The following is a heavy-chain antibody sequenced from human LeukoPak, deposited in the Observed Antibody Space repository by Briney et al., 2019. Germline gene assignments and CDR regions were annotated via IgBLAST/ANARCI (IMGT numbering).Heavy chain of an antibody. CDR3: AVQTMVRGVIMTAP. V-gene: IGHV4-34*01. Sequence: PSETLSLTCAVYGGSFSGYYWSWIRQPPGKGLEWIGEINHSGSTNYNPSLKSRFTISVDTSKNQFSLKLTSVTAAGTAVYYCAVQTMVRGVIMTAPWGQGTLVTVSS. CDR2: INHSGST. D-gene: IGHD3-10*01. J-gene: IGHJ5*02. CDR1: GGSFSGYY.